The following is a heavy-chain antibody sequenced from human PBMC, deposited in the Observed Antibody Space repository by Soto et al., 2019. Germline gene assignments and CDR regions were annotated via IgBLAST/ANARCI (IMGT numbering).Heavy chain of an antibody. CDR1: GGSISSYY. CDR2: IYHSGST. CDR3: ARIGRTYYYDSSGYRYGAFDI. Sequence: PSETLSLTCTVSGGSISSYYWSWIRQPPGKGLEWIGDIYHSGSTNYNPSLKSRVTISVDTSKNQFSLKLSSVTAADTAVYYCARIGRTYYYDSSGYRYGAFDIWGQGTMVTVSS. V-gene: IGHV4-59*12. J-gene: IGHJ3*02. D-gene: IGHD3-22*01.